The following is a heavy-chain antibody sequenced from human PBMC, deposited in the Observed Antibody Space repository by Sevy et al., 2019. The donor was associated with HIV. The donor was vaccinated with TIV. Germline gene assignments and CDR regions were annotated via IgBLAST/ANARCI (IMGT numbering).Heavy chain of an antibody. D-gene: IGHD4-17*01. CDR1: GFTFSSYS. Sequence: GGSLRLSCAASGFTFSSYSMNWVRQAPGKGLEWVSSISSSSSYIYYADSVKGRFTISRDNAKNSLYLQMNSLRAEDTAVYYCAREPADGYGDLVDAFDIWGQGTMVTVSS. CDR2: ISSSSSYI. J-gene: IGHJ3*02. CDR3: AREPADGYGDLVDAFDI. V-gene: IGHV3-21*01.